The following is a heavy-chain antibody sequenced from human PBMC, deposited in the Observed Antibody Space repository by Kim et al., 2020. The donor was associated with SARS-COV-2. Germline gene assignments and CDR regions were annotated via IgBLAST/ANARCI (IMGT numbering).Heavy chain of an antibody. Sequence: GGSLRLSCAASGFTFSSKWMSWVRQAPGKGPEWVANIKEDGGEKSYVDPVKGRFIISRDNAKNSLYLEMNSLRAEDTAVYYCVSGPRYCGGDCYLYFDYWGQGTLVTVSS. CDR1: GFTFSSKW. CDR2: IKEDGGEK. V-gene: IGHV3-7*01. D-gene: IGHD2-21*02. J-gene: IGHJ4*02. CDR3: VSGPRYCGGDCYLYFDY.